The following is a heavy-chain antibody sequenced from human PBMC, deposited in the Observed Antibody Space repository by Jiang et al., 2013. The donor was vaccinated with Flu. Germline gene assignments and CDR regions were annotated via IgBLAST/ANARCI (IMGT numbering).Heavy chain of an antibody. V-gene: IGHV6-1*01. D-gene: IGHD6-13*01. J-gene: IGHJ4*02. CDR3: ARDLRIAAAPGPVFDY. Sequence: RTFYRSQWNYDYAASVRGRLTINPDTPKNQFSLQLNSVTPEDTAVYYCARDLRIAAAPGPVFDYWGQGTLVTVSS. CDR2: TFYRSQWNY.